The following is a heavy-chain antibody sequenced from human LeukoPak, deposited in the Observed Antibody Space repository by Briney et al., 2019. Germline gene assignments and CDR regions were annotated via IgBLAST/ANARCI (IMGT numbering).Heavy chain of an antibody. Sequence: PGGSLRLSCAASGFTFRSYAMSWVRQAPGKGLEWVSGISGGSHTTNYVDSVEGRFTISRDNPKNTLYLQMDSLRAEDTAVYFCAKGYYYDSSYHFDYRGQGTLVTVSS. CDR3: AKGYYYDSSYHFDY. CDR2: ISGGSHTT. D-gene: IGHD3-22*01. CDR1: GFTFRSYA. J-gene: IGHJ4*02. V-gene: IGHV3-23*01.